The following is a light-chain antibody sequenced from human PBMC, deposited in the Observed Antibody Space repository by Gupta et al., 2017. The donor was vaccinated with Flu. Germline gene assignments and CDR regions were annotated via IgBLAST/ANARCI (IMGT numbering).Light chain of an antibody. Sequence: SSSNIGNNYVSWYQQLPGTAPKLLIYASNRRPSGMPDRFSGSKSGTSATLGIHGLQTGDEADYYCGTWDNSLTAGVFGGGTKLTVL. CDR1: SSNIGNNY. V-gene: IGLV1-51*02. CDR2: ASN. CDR3: GTWDNSLTAGV. J-gene: IGLJ3*02.